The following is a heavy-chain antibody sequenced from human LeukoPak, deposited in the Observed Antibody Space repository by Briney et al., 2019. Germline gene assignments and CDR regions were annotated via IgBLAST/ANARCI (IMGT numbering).Heavy chain of an antibody. Sequence: SETLSLTCAVSGGSITGYHWSWIRQPPGKGLEWIGYIYSSETTNYKPSLKSRVTISADTSKNQISLKLTSVTAADTAIYYCARRNDFHIWGQGTMVTVSS. V-gene: IGHV4-4*08. CDR3: ARRNDFHI. CDR1: GGSITGYH. CDR2: IYSSETT. J-gene: IGHJ3*02.